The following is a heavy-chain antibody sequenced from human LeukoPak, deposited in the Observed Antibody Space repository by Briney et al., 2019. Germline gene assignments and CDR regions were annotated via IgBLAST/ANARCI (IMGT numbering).Heavy chain of an antibody. CDR2: IGTSSSTI. CDR1: VFTFSASS. CDR3: ARDNTWAFHC. V-gene: IGHV3-48*02. D-gene: IGHD2-2*02. Sequence: GGSLRLSCAASVFTFSASSMTWVRQAPGKGLEWLSYIGTSSSTIYYADSVKGRFTISRDNAKNSLYLQMNSLRDEDTAVYYCARDNTWAFHCWGQGTLVTVSS. J-gene: IGHJ4*02.